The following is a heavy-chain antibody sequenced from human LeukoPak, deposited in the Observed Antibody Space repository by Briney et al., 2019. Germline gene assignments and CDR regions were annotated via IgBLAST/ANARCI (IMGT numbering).Heavy chain of an antibody. Sequence: SETLCLTCTVSGGSISSYYWSWIRQPAGKGLEWIGRIYTSGSTNYNPSLKSRVTMSVDTSKNQFSLKLSSVTAADTAVYYCARAGRGVLSGWYYFDYWGQGTLVTVSS. CDR1: GGSISSYY. CDR3: ARAGRGVLSGWYYFDY. CDR2: IYTSGST. J-gene: IGHJ4*02. D-gene: IGHD6-19*01. V-gene: IGHV4-4*07.